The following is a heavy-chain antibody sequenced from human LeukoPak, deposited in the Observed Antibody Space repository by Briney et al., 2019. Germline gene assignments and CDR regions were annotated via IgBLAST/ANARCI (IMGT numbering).Heavy chain of an antibody. Sequence: GGSLRLSCVASGFTYSNHGMHWVRQAPGRGLEWVAIIWYDGSQEYYADSVKGRFTISRDNSKNTLDLQMNSLRAEDTAVYYCARDSGELRNSFDIWGHGTMVTVSS. V-gene: IGHV3-33*01. CDR1: GFTYSNHG. J-gene: IGHJ3*02. D-gene: IGHD1-7*01. CDR2: IWYDGSQE. CDR3: ARDSGELRNSFDI.